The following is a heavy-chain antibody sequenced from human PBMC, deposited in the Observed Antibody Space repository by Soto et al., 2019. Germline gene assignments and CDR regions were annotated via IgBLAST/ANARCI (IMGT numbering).Heavy chain of an antibody. CDR2: ITTSSAYI. CDR1: GFTFNTYD. CDR3: VMSGTARLLRHSWFDT. Sequence: EVQLVESGGGRVKPGGSLRLSCAASGFTFNTYDMNWVRQAPGKGLEWVSSITTSSAYIYYADSLKGRITISRDNAKNSLFLQMNSLRAEDTAVYYCVMSGTARLLRHSWFDTWGQGTLVTVSS. V-gene: IGHV3-21*01. D-gene: IGHD2-21*01. J-gene: IGHJ5*02.